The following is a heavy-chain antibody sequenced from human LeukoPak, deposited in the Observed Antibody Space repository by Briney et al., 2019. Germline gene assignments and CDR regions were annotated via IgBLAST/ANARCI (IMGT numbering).Heavy chain of an antibody. CDR1: GFTFSSYA. CDR3: ARLGGRDYYDSSGQIGYYFDY. J-gene: IGHJ4*02. Sequence: QPGGSLRLSCAASGFTFSSYAMHWVRQAPGKGLEWVSVIYSGGSTYYADSVKGRFTISRDNSKNTLYLQMNSLRAEDTAVYYCARLGGRDYYDSSGQIGYYFDYWGQGTLVTVSS. V-gene: IGHV3-66*01. D-gene: IGHD3-22*01. CDR2: IYSGGST.